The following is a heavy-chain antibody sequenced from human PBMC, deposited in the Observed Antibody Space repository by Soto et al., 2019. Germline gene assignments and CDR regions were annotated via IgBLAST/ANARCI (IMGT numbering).Heavy chain of an antibody. V-gene: IGHV3-7*03. CDR1: GFPLGSYW. CDR2: IKVDGSEQ. CDR3: ARAPHGRDG. J-gene: IGHJ6*02. Sequence: EVQLVESGGGWVWRGGSLRLSCAASGFPLGSYWMNWVRQPPGKGLEWVANIKVDGSEQYYADSVKGRFTISRDNTKNSLYRPMHSRTDGDTAMYYCARAPHGRDGWGRGTTVTVSS.